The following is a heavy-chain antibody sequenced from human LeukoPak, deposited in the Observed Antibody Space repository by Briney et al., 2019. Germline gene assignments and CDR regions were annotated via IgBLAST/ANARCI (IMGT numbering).Heavy chain of an antibody. CDR1: GYTFNSYA. V-gene: IGHV1-3*01. J-gene: IGHJ5*02. CDR3: ATMVPGYCSSTSCLTRFDP. Sequence: ASVKVSCKASGYTFNSYAMHWVRQAPGQRLEWMGWINAGNGNTKYSQKFQGRVTITTDESTSTAYMELSSLRSEDTAVYYCATMVPGYCSSTSCLTRFDPWGQGTLVTVSS. CDR2: INAGNGNT. D-gene: IGHD2-2*01.